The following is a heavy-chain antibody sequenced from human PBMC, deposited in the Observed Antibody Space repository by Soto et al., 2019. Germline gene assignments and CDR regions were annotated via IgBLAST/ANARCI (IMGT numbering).Heavy chain of an antibody. V-gene: IGHV3-23*01. CDR1: GFTFVSYA. CDR3: AKERYYYDSSGYNDY. J-gene: IGHJ4*02. Sequence: PWGSLRLSCAASGFTFVSYAIICFRHAPFKWLEWVSAISGSGGSTYYADSVRGRFTISRDNSKNTLYLQMNSLRAEDTAVYYCAKERYYYDSSGYNDYWGQGTLVTVSS. D-gene: IGHD3-22*01. CDR2: ISGSGGST.